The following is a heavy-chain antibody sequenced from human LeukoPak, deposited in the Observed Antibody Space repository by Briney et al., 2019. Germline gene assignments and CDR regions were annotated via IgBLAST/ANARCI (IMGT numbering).Heavy chain of an antibody. CDR1: GFTFSSYA. J-gene: IGHJ5*02. D-gene: IGHD4-17*01. V-gene: IGHV3-64D*06. Sequence: GGSLRLSCSASGFTFSSYAMHWVRQAPGKVVEYVSAISRNGGSTYYADCVKGRFTITRDNSKNTLYLQMSSLRAEDTAVYYCVKGGYDYGDPTIDPWGQGTLVTVSS. CDR3: VKGGYDYGDPTIDP. CDR2: ISRNGGST.